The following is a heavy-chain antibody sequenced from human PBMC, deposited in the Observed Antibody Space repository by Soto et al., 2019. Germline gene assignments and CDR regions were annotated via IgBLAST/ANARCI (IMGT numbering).Heavy chain of an antibody. V-gene: IGHV3-7*01. CDR1: GFTFSSYW. CDR3: ARESRYLEWLSLNWYDP. Sequence: GSLRLSCAASGFTFSSYWMSWVRQAPGKGLEWVANIKQDGSEKYYVDSVKGRFTISRDNAKNSLYLQMNSLRDEDTAVYYCARESRYLEWLSLNWYDPWGQGTLVTVSS. D-gene: IGHD3-3*01. J-gene: IGHJ5*02. CDR2: IKQDGSEK.